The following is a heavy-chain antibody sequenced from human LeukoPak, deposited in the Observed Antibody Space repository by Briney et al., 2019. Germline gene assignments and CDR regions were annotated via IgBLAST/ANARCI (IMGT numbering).Heavy chain of an antibody. D-gene: IGHD3-10*01. CDR3: ARRSRGQRFDP. CDR1: GGSISSYY. CDR2: INHSGST. Sequence: PSETLSLTCTVSGGSISSYYWSWIRQPPGKGLEWIGEINHSGSTNYNPSLKSRVTISVDTSKNQFSLKLSSVTAADTAVYYCARRSRGQRFDPWGQGTLVTVSS. J-gene: IGHJ5*02. V-gene: IGHV4-34*01.